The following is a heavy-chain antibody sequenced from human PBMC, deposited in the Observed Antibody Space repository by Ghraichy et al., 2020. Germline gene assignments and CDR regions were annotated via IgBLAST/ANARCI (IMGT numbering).Heavy chain of an antibody. Sequence: SETLSLTCAISGDSVSSNSAAWNWIRQSPSRGLEWLGRTYYRSKWYNDYAVSVKSRITINPDTSKNQFSLQLNSVTPEDTAVYYCARVAFAPLDIVVVPAAIRDYYYYGMDVWGQGTTVTVSS. V-gene: IGHV6-1*01. J-gene: IGHJ6*02. D-gene: IGHD2-2*02. CDR1: GDSVSSNSAA. CDR3: ARVAFAPLDIVVVPAAIRDYYYYGMDV. CDR2: TYYRSKWYN.